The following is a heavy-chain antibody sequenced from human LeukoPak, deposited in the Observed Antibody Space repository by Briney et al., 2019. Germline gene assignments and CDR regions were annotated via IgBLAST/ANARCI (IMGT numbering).Heavy chain of an antibody. J-gene: IGHJ3*02. CDR1: GFTFSAYA. D-gene: IGHD2-15*01. V-gene: IGHV3-23*01. Sequence: PGGPVRLSCAASGFTFSAYAMGWVRQAPGKGLEWVSAISGSGGDTYYAEFVKGRFTISRDNSKNTLYLQMNSLRAEDTAVHYCAKGRYCSAGSCYGWHTFDIWGQGTMV. CDR2: ISGSGGDT. CDR3: AKGRYCSAGSCYGWHTFDI.